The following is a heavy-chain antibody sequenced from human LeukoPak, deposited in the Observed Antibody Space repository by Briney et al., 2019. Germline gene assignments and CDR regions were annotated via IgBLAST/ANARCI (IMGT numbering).Heavy chain of an antibody. CDR2: IYTSGST. D-gene: IGHD3-22*01. V-gene: IGHV4-4*07. Sequence: SETLSLTCTVSGGSISSYYWSWIRQPAGKGLEGIGRIYTSGSTNYNPSLKSRVTMSVDTSKNQFSLKLSSVTAADTAVYYCARDSDYYDSSGYYYAGAFDIWGQGTMVTVSS. CDR3: ARDSDYYDSSGYYYAGAFDI. CDR1: GGSISSYY. J-gene: IGHJ3*02.